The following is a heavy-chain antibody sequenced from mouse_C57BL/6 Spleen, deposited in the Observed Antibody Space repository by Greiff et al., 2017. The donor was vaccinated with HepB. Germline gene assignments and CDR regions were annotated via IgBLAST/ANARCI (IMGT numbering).Heavy chain of an antibody. CDR1: GYTFTSYW. J-gene: IGHJ4*01. CDR3: ARRGVTTVVGVMDY. V-gene: IGHV1-64*01. D-gene: IGHD1-1*01. CDR2: IHPNSGST. Sequence: QVQLQQPGAELVKPGASVKLSCKASGYTFTSYWMHWVKQRPGQGLEWIGMIHPNSGSTNYNEKFKSKATLTVDKSSSTAYMQLSSLTSEESAVYYCARRGVTTVVGVMDYWGQGTSVTVSS.